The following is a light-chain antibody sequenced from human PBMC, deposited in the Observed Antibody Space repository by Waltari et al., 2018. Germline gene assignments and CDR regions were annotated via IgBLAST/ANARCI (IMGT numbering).Light chain of an antibody. CDR3: QQYQAWYT. V-gene: IGKV3D-15*01. Sequence: EVVLTQSPATLSVSPGDRVTLSCRASEPIGINLAWYQQRPGQAPILLIYAASFRATGIPARFSGSGSGTEFTLSITSLQSEDFGMYFCQQYQAWYTFCQGTKLEI. J-gene: IGKJ2*01. CDR2: AAS. CDR1: EPIGIN.